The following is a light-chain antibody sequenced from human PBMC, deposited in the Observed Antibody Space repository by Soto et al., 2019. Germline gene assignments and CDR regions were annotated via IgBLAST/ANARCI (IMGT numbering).Light chain of an antibody. CDR1: QTINSN. CDR2: GAS. V-gene: IGKV3-15*01. Sequence: EIVMTQSPATLSVSPGERATLSCRASQTINSNLAWYQQKPGQAPRLLIYGASTRATDIPARFSGSGSGTEFTLTISSLQYEDFAVYYCQQYINWPPITFGQGTRVEIK. CDR3: QQYINWPPIT. J-gene: IGKJ5*01.